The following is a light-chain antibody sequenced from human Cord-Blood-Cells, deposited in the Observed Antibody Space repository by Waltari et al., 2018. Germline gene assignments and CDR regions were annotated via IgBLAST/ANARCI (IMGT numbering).Light chain of an antibody. CDR1: QSVSSY. Sequence: EIVLTQSPATRSLSPGERATFSCRASQSVSSYLAWYQQKPGQAPGLLIYDASNRATGIPARFSGSGSGTDFTLTISSLEPEDFAVYYCQQRSNWPKLTFGGGTKVEIK. V-gene: IGKV3-11*01. J-gene: IGKJ4*01. CDR2: DAS. CDR3: QQRSNWPKLT.